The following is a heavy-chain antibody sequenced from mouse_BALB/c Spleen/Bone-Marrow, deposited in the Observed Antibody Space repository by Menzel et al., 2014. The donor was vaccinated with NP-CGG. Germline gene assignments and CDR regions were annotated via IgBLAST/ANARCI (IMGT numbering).Heavy chain of an antibody. CDR1: GFTFTDYY. CDR3: ARDKGRVFFDY. J-gene: IGHJ2*01. CDR2: IRNKANGYTT. V-gene: IGHV7-3*02. Sequence: EVHLVESGGALVQPGGSLRLSCATSGFTFTDYYMNWVRQPPGKALEWLGFIRNKANGYTTEYSASVKGRFTISRDDYQSILYLQMNTLRAEDSATYYCARDKGRVFFDYWGQGTTLTVSS.